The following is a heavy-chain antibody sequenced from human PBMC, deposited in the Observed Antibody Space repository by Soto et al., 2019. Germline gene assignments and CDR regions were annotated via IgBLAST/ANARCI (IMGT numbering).Heavy chain of an antibody. J-gene: IGHJ3*02. V-gene: IGHV5-10-1*01. D-gene: IGHD1-26*01. CDR2: IDPSDSYT. CDR3: ARHRRGSYGAFDI. Sequence: PGESLKISCQGSGYSFTSYWISWVRQMPGKGLEWMGRIDPSDSYTNYSPSFQGHVTISADKSISTAYLQWSSLKASDTAMYYCARHRRGSYGAFDIWGQGTMVTVSS. CDR1: GYSFTSYW.